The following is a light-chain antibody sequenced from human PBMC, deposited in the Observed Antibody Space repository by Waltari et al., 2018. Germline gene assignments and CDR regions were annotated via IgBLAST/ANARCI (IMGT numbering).Light chain of an antibody. CDR3: QQYYSDPYT. J-gene: IGKJ2*01. CDR1: QSVTSY. CDR2: AVS. Sequence: AIRMTQSPSSFSASTGDTVTITCRANQSVTSYLAWYQQKPGRAPKLLLYAVSTLQSGVPSRFTGGRSETDFTLTINCLQSDDFATYYCQQYYSDPYTFGQGTKLEI. V-gene: IGKV1-8*01.